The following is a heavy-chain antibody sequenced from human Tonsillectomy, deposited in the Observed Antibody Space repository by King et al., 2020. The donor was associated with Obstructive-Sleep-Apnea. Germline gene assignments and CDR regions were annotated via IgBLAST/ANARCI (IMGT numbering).Heavy chain of an antibody. D-gene: IGHD5-18*01. CDR3: TTVPGDSDGYSFDY. J-gene: IGHJ4*02. Sequence: VQLVESGGGLVKPGGSLRLSCAASGFAFTNAWMSWLRQAPGKGLGWVGRIIRKNQGETADYAAPVRGRFSISRDDSKNTVYLQMNYLKTEDTAVYYCTTVPGDSDGYSFDYWGQGALVIVSS. CDR1: GFAFTNAW. CDR2: IIRKNQGETA. V-gene: IGHV3-15*01.